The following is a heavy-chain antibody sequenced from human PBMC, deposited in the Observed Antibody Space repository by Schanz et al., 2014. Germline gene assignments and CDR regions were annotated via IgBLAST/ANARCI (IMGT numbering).Heavy chain of an antibody. J-gene: IGHJ4*02. Sequence: QVHLQESGPGLVKPSETLSLTCTVSGGSISSGGSYWSWIRQHPGKGLEWIGYIYDGGSAYYNPSLKSRVTISVDTSKNQFSLRLSSVTAADTAVYYCARARSWPDYWGQGTLVTVSS. CDR1: GGSISSGGSY. CDR3: ARARSWPDY. V-gene: IGHV4-31*03. CDR2: IYDGGSA. D-gene: IGHD6-13*01.